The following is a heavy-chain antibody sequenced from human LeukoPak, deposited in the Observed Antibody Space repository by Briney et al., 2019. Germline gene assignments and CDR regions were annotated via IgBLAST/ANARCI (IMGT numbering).Heavy chain of an antibody. CDR2: IYYSGST. CDR1: GGSFSSYY. Sequence: SETLSLTCAVYGGSFSSYYWSWIRQPPGKGLEWIGYIYYSGSTNYNPSLTSRVTISVDTSNNQFSLKLSSATAADTAVYYCARFRMPAMTATDYWGQGILVTVSS. D-gene: IGHD2-2*01. J-gene: IGHJ4*02. CDR3: ARFRMPAMTATDY. V-gene: IGHV4-59*08.